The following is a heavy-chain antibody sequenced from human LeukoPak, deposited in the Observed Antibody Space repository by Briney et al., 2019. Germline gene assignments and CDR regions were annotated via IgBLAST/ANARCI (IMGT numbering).Heavy chain of an antibody. Sequence: PSETLSLTCTVSSGSISSYYWSWIRQPAGKGLEWIGRIYTTGTTNYNPSLKSRVTMSVDTSKNQFSLKLSSVTAADTAVYYCARGPLFSGRHQYYFDYWGQGTLVTVSS. CDR1: SGSISSYY. V-gene: IGHV4-4*07. CDR2: IYTTGTT. J-gene: IGHJ4*02. CDR3: ARGPLFSGRHQYYFDY. D-gene: IGHD3-10*01.